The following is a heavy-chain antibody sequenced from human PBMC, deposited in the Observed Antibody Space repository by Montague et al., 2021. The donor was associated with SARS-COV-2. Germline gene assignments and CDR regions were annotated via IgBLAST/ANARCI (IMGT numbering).Heavy chain of an antibody. CDR1: GFNLGDSA. Sequence: SLRLSCAASGFNLGDSAMHWIRQAPGKGLEWVSSISWDSGLIGYADSVQGRFTISRDNAKNSLYLQMNRLRVEDTAVYYCAKGKPVAGYFDHWGQGTLVTVSS. V-gene: IGHV3-9*01. CDR3: AKGKPVAGYFDH. D-gene: IGHD6-19*01. J-gene: IGHJ4*02. CDR2: ISWDSGLI.